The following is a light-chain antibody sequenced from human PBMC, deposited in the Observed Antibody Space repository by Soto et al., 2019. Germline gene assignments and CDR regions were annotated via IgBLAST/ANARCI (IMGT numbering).Light chain of an antibody. CDR1: QGISSW. J-gene: IGKJ4*01. V-gene: IGKV1D-16*01. CDR2: AAS. Sequence: DIQMTQSPSSLSASVGDRVTITCRASQGISSWLVWYQQKPEKAPEPLIYAASSLRSGVPSRFSGSGSGTDFNLTISSLQPEDFATYYCQQYNSYPLTFGGGTKVEIK. CDR3: QQYNSYPLT.